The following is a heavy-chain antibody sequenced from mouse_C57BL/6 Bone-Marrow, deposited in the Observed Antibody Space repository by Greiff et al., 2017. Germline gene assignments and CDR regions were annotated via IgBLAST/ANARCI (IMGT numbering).Heavy chain of an antibody. Sequence: VQLQQSGPGLVQPSQSLSITCTVSGFSLTSYGVPWVRQSPGTGLEWLGVIWRGGSTDYNAAFMSRLSITKDNSKSHVFFKMNSLQADDTAIYYCAKSYGRSYSFAYWGQGTLVTVSA. D-gene: IGHD1-1*01. CDR3: AKSYGRSYSFAY. CDR2: IWRGGST. J-gene: IGHJ3*01. CDR1: GFSLTSYG. V-gene: IGHV2-5*01.